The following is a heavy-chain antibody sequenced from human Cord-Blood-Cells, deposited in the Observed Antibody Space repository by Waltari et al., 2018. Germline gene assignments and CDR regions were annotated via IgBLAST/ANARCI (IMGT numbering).Heavy chain of an antibody. CDR1: GGTFSSYA. D-gene: IGHD6-6*01. Sequence: QVQLVQSGAEVKKPGSSVKVSCKASGGTFSSYAISWVRQAPGQVLEWMGGISPIVGTANYAQKCQGRVTITADKSTSTAYMELSSLRSEDTAVYYCTTLAARLQDYWGQGTLVTVSS. CDR3: TTLAARLQDY. J-gene: IGHJ4*02. V-gene: IGHV1-69*06. CDR2: ISPIVGTA.